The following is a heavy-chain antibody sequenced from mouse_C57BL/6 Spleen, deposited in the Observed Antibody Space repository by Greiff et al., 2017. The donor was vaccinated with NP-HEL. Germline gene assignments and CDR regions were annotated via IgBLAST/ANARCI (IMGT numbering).Heavy chain of an antibody. D-gene: IGHD2-4*01. J-gene: IGHJ3*01. CDR1: GYTFTDYY. CDR2: IYPGSGNT. CDR3: AREGYDSSWFAY. V-gene: IGHV1-76*01. Sequence: QVQLQQSGAELVRPGASVKLSCKASGYTFTDYYINWVKQRPGQGLVWIARIYPGSGNTYYNEKFKGKATLTAEKSSSTAYMQLSSLTSEDSAVYFCAREGYDSSWFAYWGQGTLVTVSA.